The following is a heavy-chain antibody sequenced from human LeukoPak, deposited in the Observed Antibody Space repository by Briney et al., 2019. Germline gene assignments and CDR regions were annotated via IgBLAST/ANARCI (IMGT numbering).Heavy chain of an antibody. CDR1: GYTFTSYG. J-gene: IGHJ4*02. Sequence: GASVKVSCKASGYTFTSYGNSWVRQAPGQGLEWMGWISAYNGNTNYAQKFQGRVTMTRDTSTSTVYMELSSLRSEDTAVYYCARERSDYWGQGTLVTVSS. CDR2: ISAYNGNT. CDR3: ARERSDY. V-gene: IGHV1-18*01.